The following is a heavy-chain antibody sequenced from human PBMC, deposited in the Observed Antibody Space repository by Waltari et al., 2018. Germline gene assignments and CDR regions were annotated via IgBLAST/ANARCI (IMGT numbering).Heavy chain of an antibody. CDR2: MNPSSGNT. V-gene: IGHV1-8*03. CDR1: GYTFTSYD. Sequence: QVQLVQSGAEVKKPGASVKVSCKASGYTFTSYDINWVRQATGQGLEWMGWMNPSSGNTGDAQKCQGRVTITRNTSISTAYMGLSSLRSEDTAVYYGARGVTDDAFDIWGQGTMVTVSS. CDR3: ARGVTDDAFDI. J-gene: IGHJ3*02. D-gene: IGHD5-18*01.